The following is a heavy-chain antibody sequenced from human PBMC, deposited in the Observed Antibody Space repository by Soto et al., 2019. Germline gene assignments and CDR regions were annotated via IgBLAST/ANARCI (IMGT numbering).Heavy chain of an antibody. CDR1: GFSLSNARMG. D-gene: IGHD3-22*01. CDR3: ARMGDYYDNAGEAFDL. CDR2: IFANDEE. V-gene: IGHV2-26*01. J-gene: IGHJ3*01. Sequence: QVTLKESGPVLVKPTETLTLTCTVSGFSLSNARMGVSWIRQPPGKALEWLAHIFANDEESYNTSLRSRLTISRDTSKNQVVLTMTNMDPVDTATYYCARMGDYYDNAGEAFDLWGQGTRVTVSS.